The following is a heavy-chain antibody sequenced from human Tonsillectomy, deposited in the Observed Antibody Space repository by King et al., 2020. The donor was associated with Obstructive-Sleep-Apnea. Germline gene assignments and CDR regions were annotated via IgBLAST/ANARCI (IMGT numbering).Heavy chain of an antibody. CDR2: ISSSGGST. CDR1: GFTFSSYA. Sequence: VQLVESGGTLVQPGGSLRLSCAASGFTFSSYAMSWVRQAPGKGLEWVSGISSSGGSTYYADSVKGRFTISRDNSKNTLYLQLKSLRAEDTAVYYCAKERQQLLDYWGQGTLVTVSS. D-gene: IGHD6-13*01. J-gene: IGHJ4*02. V-gene: IGHV3-23*04. CDR3: AKERQQLLDY.